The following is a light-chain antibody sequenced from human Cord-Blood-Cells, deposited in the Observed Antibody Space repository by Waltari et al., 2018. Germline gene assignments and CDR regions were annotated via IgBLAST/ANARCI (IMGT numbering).Light chain of an antibody. V-gene: IGKV1-39*01. CDR3: QQSYSTPFT. CDR1: QSISSY. CDR2: AAS. J-gene: IGKJ3*01. Sequence: DDQITQTPSSLSASVGARVPITCRASQSISSYLNWYQQKPGKAPKLLIYAASSLQSGVPSRFSGSGSGTDFTLTISSLQPEDFATYYCQQSYSTPFTFGPGTKVDIK.